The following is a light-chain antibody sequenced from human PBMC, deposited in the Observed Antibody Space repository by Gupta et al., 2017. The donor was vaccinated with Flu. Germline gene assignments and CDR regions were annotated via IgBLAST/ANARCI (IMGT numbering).Light chain of an antibody. J-gene: IGKJ3*01. CDR3: RQRKQRPNT. V-gene: IGKV2-30*01. Sequence: VTLGQPASICCRSSQSLVYSDGNTYLSCFQQSPGQSPMRLIYTGSKRDSGVPDRFSGSGSGTDFTLKISIVDPEDVAIYYCRQRKQRPNTFGHGTKVDIK. CDR1: QSLVYSDGNTY. CDR2: TGS.